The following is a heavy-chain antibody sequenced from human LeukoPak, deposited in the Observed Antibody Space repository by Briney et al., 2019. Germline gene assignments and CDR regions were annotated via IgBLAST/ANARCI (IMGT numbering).Heavy chain of an antibody. CDR3: ARGGPGYYLDY. CDR2: ISGSGGGT. CDR1: GFTLSSYA. J-gene: IGHJ4*02. Sequence: PGGSLRLSCAASGFTLSSYAMSWVRQAPGKGLEWVSTISGSGGGTYYADSLKGRFTISRDNSKNTLYLQMNILKAGDTAVYYCARGGPGYYLDYWGQGTLVTVSP. V-gene: IGHV3-23*01.